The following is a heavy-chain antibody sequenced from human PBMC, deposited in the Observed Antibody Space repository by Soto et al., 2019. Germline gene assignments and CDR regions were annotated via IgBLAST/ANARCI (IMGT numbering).Heavy chain of an antibody. V-gene: IGHV4-39*01. J-gene: IGHJ6*02. CDR2: IYYSGST. CDR1: GGSISSSYY. Sequence: SETLSLTCTVSGGSISSSYYWGWIRQPPGKGLEWIGSIYYSGSTYYNPSLKSRVTISVDTSKNQFSLKLSSVTAADTAVYYCARQFNPYYYGMDVWGQGTTVTVSS. CDR3: ARQFNPYYYGMDV.